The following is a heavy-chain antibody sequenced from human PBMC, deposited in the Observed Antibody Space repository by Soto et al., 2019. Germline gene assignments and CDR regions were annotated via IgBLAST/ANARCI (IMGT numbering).Heavy chain of an antibody. CDR3: ASCRYNCLWFDP. V-gene: IGHV1-18*01. D-gene: IGHD1-1*01. CDR2: ISAYNGNT. Sequence: ASVKVSCKASGYTFTSYGISWVRQAPGQGLEWMGWISAYNGNTNYAQKLQGRVTMTTDTSTSTAYMELRSLRSDDTAVYYCASCRYNCLWFDPWGPGTLVTVSS. CDR1: GYTFTSYG. J-gene: IGHJ5*02.